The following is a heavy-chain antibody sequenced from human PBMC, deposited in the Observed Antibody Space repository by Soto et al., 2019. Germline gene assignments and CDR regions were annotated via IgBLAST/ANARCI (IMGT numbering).Heavy chain of an antibody. CDR1: GYSFTSYW. Sequence: GESLKISCKGSGYSFTSYWISWVRQMPGKGLEWMGRIDPSDSYTNYSPSFQGHVTISADKSISTAYLQWSSLKASDTAMYYCATTGDCSGGSCDGDYWGQGTLVTVSS. J-gene: IGHJ4*02. CDR3: ATTGDCSGGSCDGDY. CDR2: IDPSDSYT. D-gene: IGHD2-15*01. V-gene: IGHV5-10-1*01.